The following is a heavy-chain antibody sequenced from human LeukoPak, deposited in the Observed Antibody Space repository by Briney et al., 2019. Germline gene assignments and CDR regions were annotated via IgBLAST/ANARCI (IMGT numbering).Heavy chain of an antibody. CDR1: GGSISSGGYY. CDR3: ARNNFGDFLELAY. V-gene: IGHV4-31*03. J-gene: IGHJ4*02. CDR2: IYSSGIT. Sequence: PSETLSLTCTVSGGSISSGGYYWSWIRQLPGKGLEWIGYIYSSGITHYNPSVKSRLTISVDTSKNQFSLDLCSVTAADTAVYFCARNNFGDFLELAYWGQGTLVTVSS. D-gene: IGHD2-21*02.